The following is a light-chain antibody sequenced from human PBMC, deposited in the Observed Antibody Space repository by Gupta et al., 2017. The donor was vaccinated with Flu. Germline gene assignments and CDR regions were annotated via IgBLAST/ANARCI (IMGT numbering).Light chain of an antibody. CDR3: QKRSNWPPFT. CDR1: QSISSY. J-gene: IGKJ3*01. V-gene: IGKV3-11*01. Sequence: ATLSLSPGERATHSCRASQSISSYLAWYQQKPGQAPRLLIYDAANRATGTPARFSGSGSGTDFTLTISSLEPEDFAVYYCQKRSNWPPFTFGPGTKLDI. CDR2: DAA.